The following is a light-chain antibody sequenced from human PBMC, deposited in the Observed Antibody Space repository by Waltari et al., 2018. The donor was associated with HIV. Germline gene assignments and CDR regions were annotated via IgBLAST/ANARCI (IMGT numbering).Light chain of an antibody. CDR3: QQYGTSPWT. CDR1: QSISSTY. Sequence: EVVLTQSPGTLSLSPGERATLSCRASQSISSTYLAWYQQKLGQAPTFLIYGASSRATGIPDRFSGSGSGTDFTLTISRLEPEDFAVYYCQQYGTSPWTFGQGTRVEIK. CDR2: GAS. J-gene: IGKJ1*01. V-gene: IGKV3-20*01.